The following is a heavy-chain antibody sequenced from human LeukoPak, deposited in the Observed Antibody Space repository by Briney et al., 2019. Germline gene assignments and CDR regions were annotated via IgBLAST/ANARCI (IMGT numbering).Heavy chain of an antibody. Sequence: KTSETLSLTCAVYGGSFSGYYWSWIRQPPGKGLEWIGEINHSGSTNYNPSLKIRVTISVDTSKNQFSLKLSSVTAADTAVYYCARLAGADRAVLDYWGQGTLVTVSS. V-gene: IGHV4-34*01. CDR1: GGSFSGYY. D-gene: IGHD6-19*01. CDR2: INHSGST. CDR3: ARLAGADRAVLDY. J-gene: IGHJ4*02.